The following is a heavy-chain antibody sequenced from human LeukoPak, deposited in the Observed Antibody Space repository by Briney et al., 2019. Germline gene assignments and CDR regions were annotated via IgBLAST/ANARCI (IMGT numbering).Heavy chain of an antibody. D-gene: IGHD1-1*01. J-gene: IGHJ4*02. V-gene: IGHV4-38-2*01. CDR1: GYSISSGYY. CDR2: IYHSGST. Sequence: PSETLSLTCAVSGYSISSGYYWGWIRQPPGKGLEWIGSIYHSGSTHYNPSLKSRVTISVDTSKNQFSLKLSSVTAADTAVYYCARLPKKSGVDYWGQGTLVTVSS. CDR3: ARLPKKSGVDY.